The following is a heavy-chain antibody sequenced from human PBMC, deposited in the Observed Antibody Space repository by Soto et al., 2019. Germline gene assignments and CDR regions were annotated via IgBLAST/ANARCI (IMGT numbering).Heavy chain of an antibody. CDR3: AKDTYIMVGGTHIDF. V-gene: IGHV3-9*01. CDR2: ISWNGDSS. Sequence: EVHLVESGGGLVQPGRSLRLSCVAYGFSFDDYAMHWVRQAPGKGLEWVSGISWNGDSSGYEDAVKGRFTISRDNAKNSLLMQMNSLRADDTALYFCAKDTYIMVGGTHIDFWGRGTLVTVSS. CDR1: GFSFDDYA. D-gene: IGHD1-26*01. J-gene: IGHJ4*02.